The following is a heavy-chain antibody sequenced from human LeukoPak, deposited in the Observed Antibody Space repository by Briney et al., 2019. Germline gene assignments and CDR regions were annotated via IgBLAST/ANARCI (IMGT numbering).Heavy chain of an antibody. Sequence: GGSLRLSCAASGFTFGSYAMSWVRQAPGKGLEWVSGISGSGDNTYYADSVKGRFTISRDNSMNTLYVQVNSLGTEDTAAYYCAKGSYYDSSGSFYFDYWGQGTLVTVSS. CDR3: AKGSYYDSSGSFYFDY. D-gene: IGHD3-22*01. V-gene: IGHV3-23*01. CDR2: ISGSGDNT. CDR1: GFTFGSYA. J-gene: IGHJ4*02.